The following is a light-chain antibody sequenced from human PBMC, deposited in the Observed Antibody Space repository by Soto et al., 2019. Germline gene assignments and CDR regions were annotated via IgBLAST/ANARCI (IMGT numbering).Light chain of an antibody. CDR2: EVS. V-gene: IGLV2-14*01. CDR1: SSDLGGYNY. J-gene: IGLJ1*01. CDR3: SSYTSSDTLV. Sequence: QSVLTQPASVSGSPGQSITVSCTGTSSDLGGYNYVSWYQHHPGKAPKLMIYEVSNRPSGVPNRFSGSKSGNTASLTISGLQAEDEAEYYCSSYTSSDTLVFGTGTKVTVL.